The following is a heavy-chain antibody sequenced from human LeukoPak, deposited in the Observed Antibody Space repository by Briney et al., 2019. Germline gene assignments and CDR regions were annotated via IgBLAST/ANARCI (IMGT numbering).Heavy chain of an antibody. CDR3: AKVLLWFGERGDYFDY. CDR2: ISGSGGST. J-gene: IGHJ4*02. CDR1: GFTFSSYA. Sequence: GGSLRLSCAASGFTFSSYAMSWVRQAPGKGLEWVSAISGSGGSTYYADSVKGRFTISRDNSKNTLYLQMNSLRAEDTAVYYCAKVLLWFGERGDYFDYWGQGTLVTVSS. V-gene: IGHV3-23*01. D-gene: IGHD3-10*01.